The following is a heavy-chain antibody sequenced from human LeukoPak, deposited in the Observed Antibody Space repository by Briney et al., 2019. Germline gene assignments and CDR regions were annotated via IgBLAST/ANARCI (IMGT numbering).Heavy chain of an antibody. CDR1: GFTFSAYA. V-gene: IGHV3-30*01. J-gene: IGHJ6*03. Sequence: PGRSLRLSCAASGFTFSAYAMHWVRQAPGKGLEWVALISYDGSNKYYADSVKVRFTISRNNSKNTLDLQMNSLRTEDTAAYYCARGSLLGYFFHMDVWGKGTTVTVSS. D-gene: IGHD2-15*01. CDR2: ISYDGSNK. CDR3: ARGSLLGYFFHMDV.